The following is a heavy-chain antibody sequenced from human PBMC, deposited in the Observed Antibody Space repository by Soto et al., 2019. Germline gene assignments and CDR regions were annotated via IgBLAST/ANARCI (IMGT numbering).Heavy chain of an antibody. J-gene: IGHJ6*02. Sequence: EVQLVESGGGLVKPGGSLRLSCAASGFTFSSYSMNWVRQAPGKGLEWVSSISSSSSYIYYADSVKGRFTITSDNAKNLLYLQMIRRRAEDTSVYSCARAVGTTVTSAFYDYGMDVWCQGLTFPVSS. D-gene: IGHD4-17*01. CDR2: ISSSSSYI. CDR1: GFTFSSYS. V-gene: IGHV3-21*01. CDR3: ARAVGTTVTSAFYDYGMDV.